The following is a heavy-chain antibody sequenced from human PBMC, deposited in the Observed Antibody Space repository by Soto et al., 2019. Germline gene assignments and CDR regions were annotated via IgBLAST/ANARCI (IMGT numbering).Heavy chain of an antibody. D-gene: IGHD1-26*01. V-gene: IGHV3-33*01. J-gene: IGHJ4*02. CDR3: ARGVVGATWVDY. CDR1: GFTFSSYG. Sequence: GGSLRLSCAASGFTFSSYGMHWVRQAPGKGLEWVAVIWYDGSNKYYADSVKGRFTISRDNSKNTLYLQMNSLRAEDTAVYYSARGVVGATWVDYWGQGTLVTVSS. CDR2: IWYDGSNK.